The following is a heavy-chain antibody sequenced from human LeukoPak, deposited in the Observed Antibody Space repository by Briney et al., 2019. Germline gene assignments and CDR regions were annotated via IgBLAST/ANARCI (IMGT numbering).Heavy chain of an antibody. J-gene: IGHJ4*02. D-gene: IGHD1-14*01. V-gene: IGHV3-30*02. CDR2: IRHDGTDQ. CDR1: GFTFS. Sequence: GGSLRLSCVGSGFTFSVHWVRQVPGKGLEWLTFIRHDGTDQHYADSVRGRFTISRDNSKNTVYLQMNSLRPEDTALYYCAKDGNRASVYWGQGTLVTVSS. CDR3: AKDGNRASVY.